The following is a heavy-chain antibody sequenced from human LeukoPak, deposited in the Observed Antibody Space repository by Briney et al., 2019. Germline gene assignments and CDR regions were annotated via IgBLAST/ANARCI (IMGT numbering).Heavy chain of an antibody. CDR2: IKRSGCST. Sequence: ASVKVSCKTSGYTFTSYHMHWVRQAPGQGLEWMGIIKRSGCSTIYAQKFQGRVTMIRDTSTSTVYMELGSLRSEDTAVYYCAREEEGGTFDYWGQGTLVTVSS. J-gene: IGHJ4*01. D-gene: IGHD3-16*01. V-gene: IGHV1-46*01. CDR3: AREEEGGTFDY. CDR1: GYTFTSYH.